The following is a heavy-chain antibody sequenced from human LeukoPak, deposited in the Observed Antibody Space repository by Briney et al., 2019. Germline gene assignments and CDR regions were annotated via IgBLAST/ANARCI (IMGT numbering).Heavy chain of an antibody. Sequence: PGGSLRLSCAASGFTLSSYAMSWVRQAPGKGLEWVSATSSSDAGTYYAESVRGRFTISRDNAKNSLYLQMNSLRAEDTAVYYCAREQWLVRGNWFDPWGQGTLVTVSS. CDR2: TSSSDAGT. V-gene: IGHV3-23*01. D-gene: IGHD6-19*01. J-gene: IGHJ5*02. CDR3: AREQWLVRGNWFDP. CDR1: GFTLSSYA.